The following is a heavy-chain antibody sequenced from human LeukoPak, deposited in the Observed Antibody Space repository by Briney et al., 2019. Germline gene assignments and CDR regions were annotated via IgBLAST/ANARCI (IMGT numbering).Heavy chain of an antibody. D-gene: IGHD6-6*01. V-gene: IGHV3-9*01. CDR1: GFTFDDYA. Sequence: PGGSLRLSCAASGFTFDDYAMHWVRQAPGKGLEWVSGISWNSGSIGYADSVKGRFTIPRDNAKNSLYLQMNSLRAEDTALYYCAKDKFPIAARPHDAFDIWGQGTMVTVSS. CDR3: AKDKFPIAARPHDAFDI. J-gene: IGHJ3*02. CDR2: ISWNSGSI.